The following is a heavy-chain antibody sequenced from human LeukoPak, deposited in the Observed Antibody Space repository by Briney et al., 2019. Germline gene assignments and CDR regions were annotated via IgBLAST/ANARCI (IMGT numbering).Heavy chain of an antibody. CDR3: AKDSSPLFYYGMDV. Sequence: TGGSLRLSCAASGFTFSSYAMSWVRQAPGKGLEWVSAISGSGGSTYYADSVKGRFTISRDNSKNTLYLQMNSLRAEDTAVYYCAKDSSPLFYYGMDVWGQGTTVTVSS. CDR2: ISGSGGST. V-gene: IGHV3-23*01. CDR1: GFTFSSYA. J-gene: IGHJ6*02.